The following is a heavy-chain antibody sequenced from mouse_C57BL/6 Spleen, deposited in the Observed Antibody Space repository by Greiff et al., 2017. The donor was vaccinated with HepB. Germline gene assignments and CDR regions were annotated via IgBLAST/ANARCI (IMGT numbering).Heavy chain of an antibody. Sequence: VQLQQPGAELVMPGASVKLSCKASGYTFTSYWMHWVKQRPGQGLEWIGEIDPSDSYTNYNQKFKGKSTLTVDKSSSTAYMQLSSLTSEDSAVYYCARYYYGSSQFDYWGQGTTLTVSS. CDR3: ARYYYGSSQFDY. CDR1: GYTFTSYW. D-gene: IGHD1-1*01. V-gene: IGHV1-69*01. CDR2: IDPSDSYT. J-gene: IGHJ2*01.